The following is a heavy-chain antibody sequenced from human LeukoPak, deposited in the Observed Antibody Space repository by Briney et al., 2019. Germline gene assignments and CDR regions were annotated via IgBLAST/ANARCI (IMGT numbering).Heavy chain of an antibody. V-gene: IGHV1-18*01. CDR1: GYTFTSYG. CDR2: ISAYNGNT. D-gene: IGHD3-10*01. Sequence: ASVKVSCKASGYTFTSYGISWVRQAPGQGLEWMGWISAYNGNTNYAQKLQGRVTMTTDTSTSTAYMEPRSLRSDDTAVYYCARVYGSGSVPYYFDYWGQGTLVTVSS. J-gene: IGHJ4*02. CDR3: ARVYGSGSVPYYFDY.